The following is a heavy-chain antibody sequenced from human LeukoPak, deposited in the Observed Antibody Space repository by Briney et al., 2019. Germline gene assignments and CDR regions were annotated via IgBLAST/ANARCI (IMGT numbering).Heavy chain of an antibody. D-gene: IGHD1-1*01. CDR2: IKPDGSQK. V-gene: IGHV3-7*01. CDR3: SRGPSTTLTHY. Sequence: PGGSLRLSCAASGFAFSSYWMTWVRQAPGKGLEWVANIKPDGSQKNYVDSVKGRFTISRDNAKNSLYLQMSGLRAEDTAVYYCSRGPSTTLTHYRGQGTLVTVSS. CDR1: GFAFSSYW. J-gene: IGHJ4*02.